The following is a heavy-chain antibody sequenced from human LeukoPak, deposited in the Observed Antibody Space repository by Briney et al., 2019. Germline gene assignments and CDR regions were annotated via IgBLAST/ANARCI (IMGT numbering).Heavy chain of an antibody. V-gene: IGHV4-59*12. Sequence: SETLSLTCTVSGGSISSYYWSWIRQPPGKGLEWIAYIYYSGSTNYNPSLKSRVTISRDTSKNQFSLRLTSVTAADTAVYYCVRDWNGDYFDYWGQGTLVTVSS. CDR1: GGSISSYY. J-gene: IGHJ4*02. D-gene: IGHD1-1*01. CDR2: IYYSGST. CDR3: VRDWNGDYFDY.